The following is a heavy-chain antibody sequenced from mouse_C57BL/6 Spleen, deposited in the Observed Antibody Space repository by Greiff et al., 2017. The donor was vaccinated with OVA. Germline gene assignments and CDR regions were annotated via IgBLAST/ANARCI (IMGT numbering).Heavy chain of an antibody. J-gene: IGHJ2*01. CDR3: ARRAHYYGSSPFDY. Sequence: QVQLQQPGAELVRPGTSVKLSCKASGYTFTSYWLHWVKQRPGQGLEWIGVIDPSDSYTNYNQKFKGKATLTVDTSSSTAYMQLSSLTSEDSAVYYCARRAHYYGSSPFDYWGQGTTLTVSS. D-gene: IGHD1-1*01. V-gene: IGHV1-59*01. CDR1: GYTFTSYW. CDR2: IDPSDSYT.